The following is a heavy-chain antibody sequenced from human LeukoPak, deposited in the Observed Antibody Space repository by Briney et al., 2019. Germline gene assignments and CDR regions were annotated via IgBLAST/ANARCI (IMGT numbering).Heavy chain of an antibody. CDR2: IYYSGST. D-gene: IGHD4-17*01. CDR3: AIYYGDYLGY. J-gene: IGHJ4*02. CDR1: GGSISSSCYY. V-gene: IGHV4-39*07. Sequence: SETLSLTCTASGGSISSSCYYWGWIRHPPGKGLEWIGSIYYSGSTYYNPSLKSRVTISVDTYNNQFSLKLSSVTAADTAVYYCAIYYGDYLGYWGEGTLVTVSS.